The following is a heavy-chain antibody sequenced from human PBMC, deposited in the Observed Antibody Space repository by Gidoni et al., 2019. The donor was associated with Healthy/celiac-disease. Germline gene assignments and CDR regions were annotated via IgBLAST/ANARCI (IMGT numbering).Heavy chain of an antibody. CDR1: GYTFTSYY. Sequence: QVQLVQSGAEVKKPGASVKVSCKASGYTFTSYYMHWDRQAPVQGLEWVGIINPSGGSTSYEQKFQGRVTITSDKSTSTVYMELSSLRSECTAVYYCARAGGYTRNFDYWGQGTLVTVSS. J-gene: IGHJ4*02. V-gene: IGHV1-46*03. D-gene: IGHD5-12*01. CDR2: INPSGGST. CDR3: ARAGGYTRNFDY.